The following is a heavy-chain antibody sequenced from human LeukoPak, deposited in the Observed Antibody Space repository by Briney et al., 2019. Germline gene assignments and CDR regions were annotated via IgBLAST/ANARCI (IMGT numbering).Heavy chain of an antibody. CDR1: GGSVSSGSYY. V-gene: IGHV4-61*01. CDR2: IYYSGST. CDR3: ARRFSDRYYDILTGPTEGAFDI. Sequence: SETLSLTCTVSGGSVSSGSYYWSWIRQPPGKGLEWIGYIYYSGSTYYNPSLKSRVTISVDTSKNQFSLKLSSVTAADTAVYYCARRFSDRYYDILTGPTEGAFDIWGQGTMVTVSS. J-gene: IGHJ3*02. D-gene: IGHD3-9*01.